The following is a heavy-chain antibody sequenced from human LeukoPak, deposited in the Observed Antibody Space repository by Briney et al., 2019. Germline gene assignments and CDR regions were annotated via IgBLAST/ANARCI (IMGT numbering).Heavy chain of an antibody. Sequence: ASVKVSCKASGYTFTSYDINWVRQATGQGLEWMGWMNPNSGNTGYAQKFQGRVTMTRNTSISTAYMELSSLRSEDTAVYYCAGGHYYDSSGYYNFDYWGQGTLVTVSS. CDR1: GYTFTSYD. CDR2: MNPNSGNT. J-gene: IGHJ4*02. V-gene: IGHV1-8*01. CDR3: AGGHYYDSSGYYNFDY. D-gene: IGHD3-22*01.